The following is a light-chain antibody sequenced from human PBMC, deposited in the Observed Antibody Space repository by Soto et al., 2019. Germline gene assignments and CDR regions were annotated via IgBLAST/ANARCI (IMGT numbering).Light chain of an antibody. CDR3: QQYGSSSYT. CDR2: GAS. Sequence: EIVLTQSPGTLSLSPGERATLSCRASQSVSSTYLAWYQQNPGQAPRLLIYGASSRATGIPDRCSGSGSGTDFTLTISRREPDDFAVYFCQQYGSSSYTFGQGTKLAIK. J-gene: IGKJ2*01. CDR1: QSVSSTY. V-gene: IGKV3-20*01.